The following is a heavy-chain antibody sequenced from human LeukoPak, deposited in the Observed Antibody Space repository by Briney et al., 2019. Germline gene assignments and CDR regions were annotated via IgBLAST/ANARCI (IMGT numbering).Heavy chain of an antibody. CDR1: GGSISSSSYY. V-gene: IGHV3-23*01. CDR3: AKDRPNYYGTNGQYYTRNGDY. D-gene: IGHD2-8*01. Sequence: ETLSLTCTVSGGSISSSSYYWGWIRQPPGKGLEWVSSISGSGDYTFYADSVKGRFTISRDNSKDTLYLQMNSLRVDDKAIYYCAKDRPNYYGTNGQYYTRNGDYWGQGTLVSVSS. J-gene: IGHJ4*02. CDR2: ISGSGDYT.